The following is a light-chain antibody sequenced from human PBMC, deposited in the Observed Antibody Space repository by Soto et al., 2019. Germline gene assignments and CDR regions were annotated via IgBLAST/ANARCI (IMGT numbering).Light chain of an antibody. CDR2: EVS. Sequence: QSVLTQPASVSGSPGQSVTISCTGTSSDVGGYTYVSWYQQHPGKAPKLMIYEVSNRPSCVSSRFSGSKSGNTAALTISGLQAEDEADYYCSSYTRSSALVLFGRGTKLTVL. CDR1: SSDVGGYTY. V-gene: IGLV2-14*01. J-gene: IGLJ2*01. CDR3: SSYTRSSALVL.